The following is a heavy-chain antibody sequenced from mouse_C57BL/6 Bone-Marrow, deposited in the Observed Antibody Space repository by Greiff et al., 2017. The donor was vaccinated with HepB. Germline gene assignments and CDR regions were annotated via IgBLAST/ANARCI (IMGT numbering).Heavy chain of an antibody. D-gene: IGHD1-1*01. J-gene: IGHJ4*01. V-gene: IGHV2-2*01. CDR1: GFSLTSYG. Sequence: VQLQQSGPGLVQPSQRLSITCTVSGFSLTSYGVHWVRQSPGKGLEWLGVIWSGGSTDYNAAFISRLSISKDNSKSQVFFKMNSLQADDTAIYYCARNVITTVVGAMDYWGQGTSVTVSS. CDR3: ARNVITTVVGAMDY. CDR2: IWSGGST.